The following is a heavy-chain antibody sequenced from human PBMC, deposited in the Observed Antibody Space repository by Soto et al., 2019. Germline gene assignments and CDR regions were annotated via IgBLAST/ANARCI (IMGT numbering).Heavy chain of an antibody. J-gene: IGHJ4*02. D-gene: IGHD3-10*01. CDR1: GFTFDDYA. CDR3: AKDNKMARGVIMRGLFDY. CDR2: ISWNSGSI. V-gene: IGHV3-9*01. Sequence: EVQLVESGGGLVQPGRSLRLSCAASGFTFDDYAMHWVRQAPGKGLEWVSGISWNSGSIGYADSVKGRFTISRDNAKNSLYLKMTSMRAEDTALYYCAKDNKMARGVIMRGLFDYWGQGTLVTVSS.